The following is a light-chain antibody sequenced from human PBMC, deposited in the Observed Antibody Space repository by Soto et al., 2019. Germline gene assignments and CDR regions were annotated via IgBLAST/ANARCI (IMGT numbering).Light chain of an antibody. CDR3: QQYGSSIQT. Sequence: EIVLTQSPATLSVSPGERATLSCRASQSAGSNYLAWYQQRPGQPPNLLIFGASHRAPDIPDRFSGSGSGTDFTLTISRLEPEDFAVYYCQQYGSSIQTFGQGTKVDIK. J-gene: IGKJ1*01. CDR2: GAS. CDR1: QSAGSNY. V-gene: IGKV3-20*01.